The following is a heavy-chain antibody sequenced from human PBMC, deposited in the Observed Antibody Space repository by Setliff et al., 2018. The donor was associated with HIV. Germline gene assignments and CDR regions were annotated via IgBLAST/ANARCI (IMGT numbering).Heavy chain of an antibody. V-gene: IGHV3-30*02. Sequence: LRLSCAASGFTFSNYGMHWVRQAPGKGLEWVAIIRYDGSNKYYADSVKGRFTISRDNSKNTLYLQMNSLRAEDTAVYYCATDSDGGYFMAVWGKGTTVTVSS. J-gene: IGHJ6*03. CDR1: GFTFSNYG. CDR2: IRYDGSNK. D-gene: IGHD3-10*01. CDR3: ATDSDGGYFMAV.